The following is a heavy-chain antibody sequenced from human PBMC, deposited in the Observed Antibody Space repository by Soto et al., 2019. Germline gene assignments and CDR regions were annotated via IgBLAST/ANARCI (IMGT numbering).Heavy chain of an antibody. J-gene: IGHJ4*02. CDR2: IYYSGST. V-gene: IGHV4-39*07. CDR3: SRRRNFDY. Sequence: SETLSLTCTVSGGSISSSSYYWGWIRQPPGKGLEWIGSIYYSGSTYYNPSLKSRVTISVDTSKNQFSLKLSSVTAADTAVYHCSRRRNFDYWGQGTLVTVSS. CDR1: GGSISSSSYY.